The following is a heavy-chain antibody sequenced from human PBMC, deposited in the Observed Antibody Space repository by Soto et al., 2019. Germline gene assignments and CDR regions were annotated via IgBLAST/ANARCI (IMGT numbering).Heavy chain of an antibody. Sequence: QEQLVESGGGVVQPGRSLRLSCAASGFTFSSYAMHWVRQAPGKGLEWVAVITYDGSEKYYADSVKGRFTISRVNSKNTVYLQMNSLRADDTAVYYCAKALGELSPESYDYWGQGTQITVSS. V-gene: IGHV3-30*18. CDR2: ITYDGSEK. CDR1: GFTFSSYA. D-gene: IGHD3-16*02. CDR3: AKALGELSPESYDY. J-gene: IGHJ4*02.